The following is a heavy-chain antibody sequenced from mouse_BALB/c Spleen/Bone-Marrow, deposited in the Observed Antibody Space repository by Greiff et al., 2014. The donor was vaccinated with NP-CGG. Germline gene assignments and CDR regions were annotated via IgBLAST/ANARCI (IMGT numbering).Heavy chain of an antibody. CDR2: IYPGSGST. CDR3: TRSLVRRDHYYAMDY. CDR1: GYTFTSYW. Sequence: LQQSGPELVRPGASVKLSCKASGYTFTSYWMHWVKQRPGQGLEWIGNIYPGSGSTNYDEKFKSKATLTVDTSSSTAYMQLSSLTSEDSAVYYCTRSLVRRDHYYAMDYWGQGTSVTVSS. D-gene: IGHD2-14*01. J-gene: IGHJ4*01. V-gene: IGHV1S22*01.